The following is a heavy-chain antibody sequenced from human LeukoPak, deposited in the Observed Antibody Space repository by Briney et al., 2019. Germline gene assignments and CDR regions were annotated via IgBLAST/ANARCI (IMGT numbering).Heavy chain of an antibody. J-gene: IGHJ4*02. D-gene: IGHD5/OR15-5a*01. Sequence: SETLSLTCTVSGGSIGTYYWSWIRQSPGKGLEWIGYIYHSGSTKYNPSLKSRVTISVDTSKNQFSLKLSSVTAADTAVYYCVRDGYSVYDGLWGQGTLVTVSS. CDR1: GGSIGTYY. V-gene: IGHV4-59*01. CDR2: IYHSGST. CDR3: VRDGYSVYDGL.